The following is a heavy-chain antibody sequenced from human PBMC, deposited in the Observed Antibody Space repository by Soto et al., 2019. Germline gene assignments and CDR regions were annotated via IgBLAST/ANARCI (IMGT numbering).Heavy chain of an antibody. V-gene: IGHV1-69*13. CDR1: GGTFSSYA. CDR3: AREGRHGYIHRYFQN. D-gene: IGHD5-12*01. CDR2: IIPIFGTA. J-gene: IGHJ1*01. Sequence: SVKVSCKASGGTFSSYAISWVRQAPGQGLEWMGGIIPIFGTANYAQKFQGRVTITADESTSTAYMELSSLRSEDTAVYYCAREGRHGYIHRYFQNWGQGTLVTVSS.